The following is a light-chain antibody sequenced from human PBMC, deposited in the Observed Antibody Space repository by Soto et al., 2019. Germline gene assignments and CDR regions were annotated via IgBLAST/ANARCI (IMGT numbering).Light chain of an antibody. J-gene: IGLJ3*02. Sequence: QAVVTQPPSVSGAPGRRVTISCTGSSSNIGAGYDVHWYQQLPGTAPKLLFYGNSNRPSGVPDRFSGSKSGTSASLAITGLQAEDEADYYCQSYDSSLSGWVFGGGTQLTV. V-gene: IGLV1-40*01. CDR2: GNS. CDR1: SSNIGAGYD. CDR3: QSYDSSLSGWV.